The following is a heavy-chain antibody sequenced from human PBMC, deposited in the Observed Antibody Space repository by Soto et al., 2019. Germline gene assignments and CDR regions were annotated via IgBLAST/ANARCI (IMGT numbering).Heavy chain of an antibody. Sequence: EVQLLESGGGLVQPGGSLRLSCAASGFTFSSYVMSWVRQAPGKGLEWVSAISGSGGSTYYADSVKGRFTISRDNSKNTLYLQMNSLRAEDTAVYYCAKVIQYAYYYMDVWGKGTTVTVSS. J-gene: IGHJ6*03. CDR1: GFTFSSYV. CDR2: ISGSGGST. CDR3: AKVIQYAYYYMDV. V-gene: IGHV3-23*01.